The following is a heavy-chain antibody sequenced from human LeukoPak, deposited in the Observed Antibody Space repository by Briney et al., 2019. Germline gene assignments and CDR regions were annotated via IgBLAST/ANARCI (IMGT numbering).Heavy chain of an antibody. CDR1: GFTFSDYY. CDR3: AIREDSSSWYNGYYYYGMDV. V-gene: IGHV3-11*04. Sequence: PGGSLRLSCAASGFTFSDYYMSWIRQAPGKGLEWVSYISSSGSTIYYADSVKGRFTISRDNAKNSLYLQMNSLRAEDTAVYYCAIREDSSSWYNGYYYYGMDVWGKGTTVTVSS. CDR2: ISSSGSTI. J-gene: IGHJ6*04. D-gene: IGHD6-13*01.